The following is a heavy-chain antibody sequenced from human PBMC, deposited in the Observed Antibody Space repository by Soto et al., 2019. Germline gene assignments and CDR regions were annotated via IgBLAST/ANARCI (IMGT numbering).Heavy chain of an antibody. CDR2: IDPSDSYA. D-gene: IGHD3-22*01. V-gene: IGHV5-10-1*01. CDR3: ARRLGTYYHDSSDYTTSHYGMDV. Sequence: PGESLTISCEASGYNFRNSCIIWVLQMPGKGLEWPATIDPSDSYATYNPSLQGHVTISADKSVTTAYLQWSSLKASDTATYYCARRLGTYYHDSSDYTTSHYGMDVWGQGTPVTVSS. J-gene: IGHJ6*01. CDR1: GYNFRNSC.